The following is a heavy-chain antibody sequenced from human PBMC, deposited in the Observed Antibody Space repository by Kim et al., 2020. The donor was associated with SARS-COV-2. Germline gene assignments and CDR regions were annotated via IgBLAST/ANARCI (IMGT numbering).Heavy chain of an antibody. CDR2: IYSGGSST. CDR3: AKEDNWNDASFDY. J-gene: IGHJ4*02. Sequence: GGSLRLSCAASGFTFSSYAMSWVRQAPGKGLEWVSVIYSGGSSTYYADSVKGRFTISRDNSKNTLYLQMNSLRAEDTAVYYCAKEDNWNDASFDYWGQGTLVTVSS. V-gene: IGHV3-23*03. D-gene: IGHD1-1*01. CDR1: GFTFSSYA.